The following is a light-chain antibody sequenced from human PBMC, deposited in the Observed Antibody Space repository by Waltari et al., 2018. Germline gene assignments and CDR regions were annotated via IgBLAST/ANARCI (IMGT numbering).Light chain of an antibody. CDR2: AAS. CDR1: QGISNA. J-gene: IGKJ1*01. V-gene: IGKV1-NL1*01. Sequence: DIQMTPSPSSLSASVGDRVTITCRASQGISNALAWYQQKPGRAPNLLLYAASRLKSGVPSRFSGGGSGTDYTLTISSLQPEDFATYYCHQYYLPPWTFGQGTKVEIK. CDR3: HQYYLPPWT.